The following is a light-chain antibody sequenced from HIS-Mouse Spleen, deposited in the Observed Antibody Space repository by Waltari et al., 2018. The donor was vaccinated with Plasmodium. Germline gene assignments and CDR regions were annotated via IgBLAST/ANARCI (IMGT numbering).Light chain of an antibody. Sequence: SYELTQPPSVSVSPGQTARITCSGDALPKKYACWYQQKPGQSPVLVIYQDSNRASGIPERFSGSNAGNTATLTISGTQAMDEADYYCQAWDSSTVVFGGGTKLTVL. V-gene: IGLV3-1*01. CDR1: ALPKKY. CDR3: QAWDSSTVV. CDR2: QDS. J-gene: IGLJ2*01.